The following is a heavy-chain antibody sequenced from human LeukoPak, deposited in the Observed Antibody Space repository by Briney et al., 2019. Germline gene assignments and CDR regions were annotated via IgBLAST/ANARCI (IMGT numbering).Heavy chain of an antibody. D-gene: IGHD3-10*01. CDR1: GYSLSSGYY. CDR3: ARAGAWQIDP. V-gene: IGHV4-38-2*02. CDR2: IFHTGSS. J-gene: IGHJ5*02. Sequence: PSETLSLTCIVSGYSLSSGYYWGWIRQPPGKGLEWIGHIFHTGSSDYNPSLKSRVTISLDRSKNQFSLRLTSVTAADTAMYFCARAGAWQIDPWGQGTLVTVSS.